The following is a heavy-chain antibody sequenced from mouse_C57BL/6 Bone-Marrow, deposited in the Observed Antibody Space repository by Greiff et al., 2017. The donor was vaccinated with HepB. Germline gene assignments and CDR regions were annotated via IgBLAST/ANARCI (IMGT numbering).Heavy chain of an antibody. CDR1: GFTFSSYA. D-gene: IGHD2-5*01. J-gene: IGHJ3*01. CDR2: ISDGGSYT. V-gene: IGHV5-4*01. Sequence: DVKLVESGGGLVKPGGSLKLSCAASGFTFSSYAMSWVRQTPEKRLEWVATISDGGSYTYYPDNVKGRFTISRDNAKNNLYLQMSHLKSEDTAMYDCAREDYSKLAWFAYWDQGTLVTVSA. CDR3: AREDYSKLAWFAY.